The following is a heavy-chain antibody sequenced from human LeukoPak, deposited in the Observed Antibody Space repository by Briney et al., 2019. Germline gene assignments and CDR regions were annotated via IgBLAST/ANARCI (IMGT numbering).Heavy chain of an antibody. CDR2: IKQDGSEK. CDR3: ARVRSSGWSLRPRFDP. J-gene: IGHJ5*02. D-gene: IGHD6-19*01. CDR1: GFTFSSYW. V-gene: IGHV3-7*01. Sequence: PGGSLRLSCAASGFTFSSYWMSWVRQAPGKGLEWVANIKQDGSEKYYVDSVKGRFTISRDNAKNSLYLQMNSLRVEDTAVYYCARVRSSGWSLRPRFDPWGQGTLVTVSS.